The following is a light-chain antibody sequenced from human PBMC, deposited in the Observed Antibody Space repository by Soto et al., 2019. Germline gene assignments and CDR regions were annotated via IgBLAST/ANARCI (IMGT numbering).Light chain of an antibody. Sequence: EIVLAQSPGTLSLSPGDRATLSCRASQSVSTSYLGWYQQKPGLAPRLLIYGASSRATGIPDRFRGSGSGTDFTLTISRLEPEDFAVYYCQQYGVSPITFGQGTRLEIK. V-gene: IGKV3-20*01. CDR3: QQYGVSPIT. CDR1: QSVSTSY. CDR2: GAS. J-gene: IGKJ5*01.